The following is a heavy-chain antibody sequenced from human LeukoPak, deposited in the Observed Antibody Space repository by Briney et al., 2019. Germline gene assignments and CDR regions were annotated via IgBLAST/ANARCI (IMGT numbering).Heavy chain of an antibody. CDR3: AKGFTVTTYGWGVVY. CDR2: ISGSGGST. V-gene: IGHV3-23*01. J-gene: IGHJ4*02. D-gene: IGHD4-17*01. Sequence: PGGSLRLSCAASAFTFSNYAMSWVRQAPGQGLEWVSGISGSGGSTYYADSVKGRFTISGDNSKNTLYLQINSLRAEDTAVYYCAKGFTVTTYGWGVVYWGQGTLVTVSS. CDR1: AFTFSNYA.